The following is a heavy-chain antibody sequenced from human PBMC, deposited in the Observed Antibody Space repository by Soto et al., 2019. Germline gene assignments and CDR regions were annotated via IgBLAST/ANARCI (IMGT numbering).Heavy chain of an antibody. CDR1: GFTFCSYS. CDR2: ISSSSSTI. CDR3: ARDNSARHWNDRGSAFDL. D-gene: IGHD1-1*01. J-gene: IGHJ3*01. V-gene: IGHV3-48*01. Sequence: PGGPLRLSCAASGFTFCSYSMNWVRQAPEKEQEWVSYISSSSSTIYYADSVKGRFTISRDNAKNSLYLQMNSLRAEDTAVYYFARDNSARHWNDRGSAFDLWGQGTMVTVSS.